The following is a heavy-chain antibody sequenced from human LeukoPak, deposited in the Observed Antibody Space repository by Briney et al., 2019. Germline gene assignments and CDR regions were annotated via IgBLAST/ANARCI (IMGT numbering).Heavy chain of an antibody. D-gene: IGHD3-16*01. CDR3: ARVDEGGHFSYYGMDA. J-gene: IGHJ6*02. CDR2: IKPKSDDT. V-gene: IGHV1-2*02. CDR1: GYSFNVYY. Sequence: GASVKVSCEASGYSFNVYYIHWVRQAPGQGLEWMGWIKPKSDDTNYGQNFQGRVTMTRDTSISTAYMELSGLRSDDTAVYYRARVDEGGHFSYYGMDAWGQGTTVTVSS.